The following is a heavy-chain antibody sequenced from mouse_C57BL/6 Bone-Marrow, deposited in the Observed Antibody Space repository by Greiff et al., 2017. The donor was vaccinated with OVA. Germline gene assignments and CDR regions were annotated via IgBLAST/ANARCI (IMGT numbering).Heavy chain of an antibody. CDR3: TRGSLLHPYYYAMDY. D-gene: IGHD1-1*01. CDR2: IDPETGGT. Sequence: QVQLQQSGAELVRPGASVTLSCKASGYTFTDYEMHWVQQTPVHGLEWIGAIDPETGGTAYNQKFKGKAILTADKSSSTAYMELRSLTSEDSAVYYCTRGSLLHPYYYAMDYWGQGTSVTVSS. J-gene: IGHJ4*01. CDR1: GYTFTDYE. V-gene: IGHV1-15*01.